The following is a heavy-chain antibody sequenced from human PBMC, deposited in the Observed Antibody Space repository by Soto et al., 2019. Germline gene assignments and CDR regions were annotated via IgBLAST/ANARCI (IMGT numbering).Heavy chain of an antibody. D-gene: IGHD3-22*01. Sequence: SETLSLTCTVSGGSISSGDYYWSWIRQPPXKGLEWIGYIYYSGSTYYNPSLKSRVTISVDTSKNQFSLKLSSVTAADTAVYYCARDGEYYYDSSGYYRGNYYYGMDVWGQGTTVTVSS. V-gene: IGHV4-30-4*01. CDR2: IYYSGST. CDR3: ARDGEYYYDSSGYYRGNYYYGMDV. CDR1: GGSISSGDYY. J-gene: IGHJ6*02.